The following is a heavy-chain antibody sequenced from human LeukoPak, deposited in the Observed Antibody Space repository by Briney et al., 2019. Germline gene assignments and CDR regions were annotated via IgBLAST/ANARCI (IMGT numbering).Heavy chain of an antibody. J-gene: IGHJ5*02. D-gene: IGHD3-10*01. CDR1: GYTFTDYY. V-gene: IGHV1-2*02. CDR2: INPNSGGT. Sequence: ASVKVSCKASGYTFTDYYMHWVRQAPGQGLEWMGWINPNSGGTNYAQKFQGRVTMTRDTSISTAYMELSRLRSDDTAVYYCARERRIMVRGVITSWFDPWGQGTLVTVPS. CDR3: ARERRIMVRGVITSWFDP.